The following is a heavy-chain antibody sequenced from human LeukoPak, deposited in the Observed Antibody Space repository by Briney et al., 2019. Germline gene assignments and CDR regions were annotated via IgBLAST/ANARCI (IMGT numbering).Heavy chain of an antibody. V-gene: IGHV3-20*04. CDR1: GFTFDDYG. D-gene: IGHD3-22*01. J-gene: IGHJ4*02. CDR3: ARDPRDRSGYYYADY. CDR2: INWNGVST. Sequence: GGSLRLSCAASGFTFDDYGMNWVRQAPGKGLEWVSGINWNGVSTGYADSVKGRFTISRDNARNSLYLQMNSLRAEDTALYYCARDPRDRSGYYYADYWGQGALVTVSS.